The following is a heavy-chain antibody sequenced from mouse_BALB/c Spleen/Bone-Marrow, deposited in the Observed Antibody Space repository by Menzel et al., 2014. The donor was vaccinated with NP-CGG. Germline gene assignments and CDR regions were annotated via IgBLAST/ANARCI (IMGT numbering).Heavy chain of an antibody. J-gene: IGHJ2*01. Sequence: EVQGVESGGGLVQPGGSLKLSCAASGFTFSSFVMSWVRQTPEKRLEWVASISSGGSMYYSDSVKGRFIISRDNARNILYLQMSSLRSEDTAMYYCARDYYGSSHFDYWGQGSTLTVSS. CDR2: ISSGGSM. D-gene: IGHD1-1*01. V-gene: IGHV5-6-5*01. CDR1: GFTFSSFV. CDR3: ARDYYGSSHFDY.